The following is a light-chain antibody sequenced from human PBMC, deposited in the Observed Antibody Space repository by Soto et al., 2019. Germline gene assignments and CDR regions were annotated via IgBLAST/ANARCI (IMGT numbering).Light chain of an antibody. J-gene: IGKJ5*01. V-gene: IGKV3-20*01. CDR1: QSVSSTH. Sequence: EIVLTQSPGTLSLSPGERATLSCRASQSVSSTHLAWYQQKPGQAPRLLIYGASSRATGIPDRFSGSGSGTDLTLTISRLETEDFAVYYCQQYTSSPLTFGQGTRLEIK. CDR2: GAS. CDR3: QQYTSSPLT.